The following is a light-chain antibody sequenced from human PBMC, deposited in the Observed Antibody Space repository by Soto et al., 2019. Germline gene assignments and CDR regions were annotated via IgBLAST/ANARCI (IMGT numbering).Light chain of an antibody. J-gene: IGLJ1*01. V-gene: IGLV2-14*01. Sequence: QSALTQAASVSGSPGQSITISCTGTSSDVGGYEYVLWYQQHPGKAPQLMIYDVSNRPSGVSNRFSGSTSGNTASLTIAGLQAEDEADYYSSSYTSSSPLDVFGTGTKLTVL. CDR3: SSYTSSSPLDV. CDR2: DVS. CDR1: SSDVGGYEY.